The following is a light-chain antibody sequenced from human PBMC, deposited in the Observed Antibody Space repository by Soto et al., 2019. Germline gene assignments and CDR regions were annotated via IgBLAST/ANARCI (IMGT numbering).Light chain of an antibody. CDR2: GNS. CDR1: SSNIGAGYD. V-gene: IGLV1-40*01. CDR3: QSYDSSLSAWV. J-gene: IGLJ3*02. Sequence: QSVLTQPPPVSGAPGQRVTISCTESSSNIGAGYDVHWYQQLPGTAPKLLIYGNSNRPSGVPDRFSGSKSGTSASLAITGLQAEDEADYYCQSYDSSLSAWVFGGGTKVTVL.